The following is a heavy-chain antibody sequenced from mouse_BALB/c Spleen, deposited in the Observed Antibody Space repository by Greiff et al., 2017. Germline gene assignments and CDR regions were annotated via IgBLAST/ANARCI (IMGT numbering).Heavy chain of an antibody. CDR1: GYTFTSYW. V-gene: IGHV1-5*01. CDR3: TRSGEYYKYFDY. J-gene: IGHJ2*01. CDR2: IYPGNSDT. Sequence: VQLQQSGTVLARPGASVKMSCKASGYTFTSYWMHWVKQRPGQGLEWIGAIYPGNSDTSYNQKFKGKAKLTAVTSTSTAYMELSSLTNEDSAVYYCTRSGEYYKYFDYWGQGTTLTVSS. D-gene: IGHD2-12*01.